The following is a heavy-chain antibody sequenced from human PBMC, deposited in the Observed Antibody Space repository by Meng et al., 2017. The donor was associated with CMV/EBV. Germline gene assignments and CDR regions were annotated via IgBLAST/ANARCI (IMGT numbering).Heavy chain of an antibody. J-gene: IGHJ4*02. CDR1: GFNVSSNC. V-gene: IGHV3-53*01. D-gene: IGHD5-18*01. Sequence: VQLVGVGVGLSQEGGQLRPFCVASGFNVSSNCMSGVRQAAGKELEWVLVFYSGGRTYCAYSVKGRFTISRDNSKTTLYLQMNSLRAEDTAVYSCARGGTAIPDYWGQGTLVTVSS. CDR3: ARGGTAIPDY. CDR2: FYSGGRT.